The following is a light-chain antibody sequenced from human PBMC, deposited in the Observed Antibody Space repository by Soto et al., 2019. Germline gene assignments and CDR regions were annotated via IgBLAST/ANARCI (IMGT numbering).Light chain of an antibody. CDR2: AAS. J-gene: IGKJ4*01. V-gene: IGKV1-8*01. CDR1: QGISSY. Sequence: AIRMTQPPSSFSASTGDRVTITCRASQGISSYLAWYQQKPGKAPKLLIYAASTLQSGVPSRFSGSGSGTDFTLTISCLQSEDFATYYCQQYYSYELTFGGGTKVDIK. CDR3: QQYYSYELT.